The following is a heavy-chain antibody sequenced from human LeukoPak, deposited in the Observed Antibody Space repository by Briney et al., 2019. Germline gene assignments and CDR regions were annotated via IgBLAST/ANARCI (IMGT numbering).Heavy chain of an antibody. CDR2: ISYDVSYK. D-gene: IGHD1-26*01. V-gene: IGHV3-30*03. CDR3: ASGRLVGAPDY. J-gene: IGHJ4*02. CDR1: GFTFSGYG. Sequence: PGRSLRLSCAASGFTFSGYGMHWVRQAPGKGLEWVAVISYDVSYKYYADSVKGRFTISRDNSKNTLYLQMNSLRAEDTAVYYCASGRLVGAPDYWGQGTLVTVSS.